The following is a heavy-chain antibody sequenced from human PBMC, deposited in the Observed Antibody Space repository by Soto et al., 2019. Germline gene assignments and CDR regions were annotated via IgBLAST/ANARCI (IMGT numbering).Heavy chain of an antibody. CDR1: GYTFTSYY. D-gene: IGHD3-22*01. V-gene: IGHV1-46*01. CDR2: INPSDGST. CDR3: ARNQGYYYDSSGYIPLWLLGYFDD. Sequence: GASLKVSCKASGYTFTSYYMHWVRQAPGQGLEWLGIINPSDGSTNYAQKFLGRVSMTRDTHTSTVYMELSSLRSEDTDIYYCARNQGYYYDSSGYIPLWLLGYFDDWGHGTPVTVSS. J-gene: IGHJ4*01.